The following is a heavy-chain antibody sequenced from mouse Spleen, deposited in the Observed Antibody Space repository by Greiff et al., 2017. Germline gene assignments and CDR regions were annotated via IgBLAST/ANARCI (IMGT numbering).Heavy chain of an antibody. J-gene: IGHJ3*01. Sequence: EVQGVESGGDLVKPGGSLKLSCAASGFTFSSYGMSWVRQTPDKRLEWVATISSGGSYTYYPDSVKGRFTISRDNAKNTLYLQMSSLKSEDTAMYYCARRANWDAPFAYWGQGTLVTVSA. CDR1: GFTFSSYG. D-gene: IGHD4-1*01. V-gene: IGHV5-6*01. CDR3: ARRANWDAPFAY. CDR2: ISSGGSYT.